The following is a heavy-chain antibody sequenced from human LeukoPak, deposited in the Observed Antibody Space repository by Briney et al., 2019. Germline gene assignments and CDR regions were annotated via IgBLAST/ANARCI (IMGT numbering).Heavy chain of an antibody. D-gene: IGHD6-13*01. J-gene: IGHJ3*02. Sequence: SVKVSCKASGGTFSSYAISWVRQAPGQGLEWMGRTIPIFGTANYAQKFQGRVTITTDESTSTAYMELSSLRSEDTAVYYCARAGGVSSWYHAFDIWGQGTVVTVSS. CDR2: TIPIFGTA. V-gene: IGHV1-69*05. CDR3: ARAGGVSSWYHAFDI. CDR1: GGTFSSYA.